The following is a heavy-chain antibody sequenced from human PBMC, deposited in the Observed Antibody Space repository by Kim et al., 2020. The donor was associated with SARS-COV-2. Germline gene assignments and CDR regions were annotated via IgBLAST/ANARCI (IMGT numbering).Heavy chain of an antibody. CDR2: TT. Sequence: TTGYAQNFQGRVTMIRDTSTSTLYMGLSSLRSEDTAVYYCARGSSSEGIDYWGQGTLVTVSS. D-gene: IGHD6-6*01. J-gene: IGHJ4*02. V-gene: IGHV1-46*01. CDR3: ARGSSSEGIDY.